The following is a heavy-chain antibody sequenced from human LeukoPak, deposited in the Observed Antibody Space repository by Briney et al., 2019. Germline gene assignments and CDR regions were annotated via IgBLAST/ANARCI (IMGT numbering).Heavy chain of an antibody. V-gene: IGHV1-18*01. D-gene: IGHD3-22*01. Sequence: GASVKVSCKASGYTFTSYGISWVRQAPGQGLEWMGWISAYNGNTNYAQKLQGRVTMTTDTSTSTAYMELRSLRSDDTAVYYCARDYSYYYDSSGYYTTWGQGTLVTVSS. CDR3: ARDYSYYYDSSGYYTT. CDR1: GYTFTSYG. CDR2: ISAYNGNT. J-gene: IGHJ5*02.